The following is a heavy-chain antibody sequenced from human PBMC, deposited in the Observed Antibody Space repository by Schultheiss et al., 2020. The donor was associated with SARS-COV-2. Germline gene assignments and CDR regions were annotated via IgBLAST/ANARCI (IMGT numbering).Heavy chain of an antibody. CDR3: ATGRAITIFFDY. CDR2: INPNSGGT. V-gene: IGHV1-69*10. D-gene: IGHD3-3*01. Sequence: SVKVSCKASGGTFSSYAISWVRQAPGQGLEWMGRINPNSGGTNYAQKFQGRVTMTEDTSTDTAYMELSSLRSEDTAVYYCATGRAITIFFDYWGQGTLVTVSS. CDR1: GGTFSSYA. J-gene: IGHJ4*02.